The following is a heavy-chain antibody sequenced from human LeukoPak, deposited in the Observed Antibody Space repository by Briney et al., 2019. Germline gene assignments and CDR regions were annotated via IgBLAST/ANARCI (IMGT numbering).Heavy chain of an antibody. J-gene: IGHJ4*02. CDR1: GGSISSYY. CDR3: ARERTGIADN. D-gene: IGHD6-13*01. V-gene: IGHV4-59*01. CDR2: IYYSGST. Sequence: SETVSLTCTVSGGSISSYYWSWIRQPPGKGLEWIGYIYYSGSTNYNPSLKSRVTISVDTSKNQFSLKLSSVTAADTAVYYCARERTGIADNWGQGTLVTVSS.